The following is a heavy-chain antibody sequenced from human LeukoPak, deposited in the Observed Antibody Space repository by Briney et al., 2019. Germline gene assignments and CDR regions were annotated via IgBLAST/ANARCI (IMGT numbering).Heavy chain of an antibody. CDR3: ASNAIEGATALSY. CDR1: GGSFSGYY. V-gene: IGHV4-34*01. Sequence: PSGTLSLTCAVYGGSFSGYYWSWIRQPPGKGLEWIGEINHSGSTNYNPSLKSRVTISVDTSKNQFSLKLSSVTAADTAVYYCASNAIEGATALSYWGQGTLVTVSS. J-gene: IGHJ4*02. CDR2: INHSGST. D-gene: IGHD1-26*01.